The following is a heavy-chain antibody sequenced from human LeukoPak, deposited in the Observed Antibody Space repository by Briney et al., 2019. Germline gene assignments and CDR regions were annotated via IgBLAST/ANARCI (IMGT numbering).Heavy chain of an antibody. J-gene: IGHJ3*02. CDR2: IKQDGSEK. Sequence: PGGSLRLSCAASGFTFSSYWMSWVRQAPGKGLEWVANIKQDGSEKYYVDSVKGRFTISRDNAKNSLYLQMNSLRAEDTAVYYCARDVLGQQLVPDAFDIWGQGTMVTVSS. D-gene: IGHD6-13*01. CDR1: GFTFSSYW. CDR3: ARDVLGQQLVPDAFDI. V-gene: IGHV3-7*03.